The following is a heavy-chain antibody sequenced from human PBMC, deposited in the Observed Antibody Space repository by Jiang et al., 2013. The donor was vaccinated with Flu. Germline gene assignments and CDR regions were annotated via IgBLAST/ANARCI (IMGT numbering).Heavy chain of an antibody. Sequence: SGAEVKKPGSSVKVSCKASGGTFSSYAISWVRQAPGQGLEWMGRIIPILGIANYAQKFQGRVTITADKSTSTAYMELSSLRSEDTAVYYCASAAVKEMATMGYWGQGTLVTVSS. CDR3: ASAAVKEMATMGY. CDR2: IIPILGIA. D-gene: IGHD5-24*01. CDR1: GGTFSSYA. J-gene: IGHJ4*02. V-gene: IGHV1-69*04.